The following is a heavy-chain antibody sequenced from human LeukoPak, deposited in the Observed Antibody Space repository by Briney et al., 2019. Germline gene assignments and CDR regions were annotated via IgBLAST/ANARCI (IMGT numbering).Heavy chain of an antibody. CDR3: AKDDDWGRFNH. CDR2: IGPRGDNT. CDR1: GFSFRSHG. D-gene: IGHD3-16*01. V-gene: IGHV3-23*01. J-gene: IGHJ1*01. Sequence: GSLTLSCAASGFSFRSHGMNWVRPAAAKRLEGVSGIGPRGDNTYYKDSVRGRLTISRHNFKSTVSLQLNRLRAEDTAMYYCAKDDDWGRFNHWGQGTLVTVSS.